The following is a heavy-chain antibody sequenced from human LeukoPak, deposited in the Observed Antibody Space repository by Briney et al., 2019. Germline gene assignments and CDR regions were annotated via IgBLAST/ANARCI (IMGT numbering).Heavy chain of an antibody. CDR3: ARERYSSGWYNY. D-gene: IGHD6-19*01. CDR1: GFTFSSYE. Sequence: GGSLRLSCAASGFTFSSYEMNWVRQAPGKGLEWVSYISSSGSTIYYADSVKGRFTISRDNAKNSLYLQMNSLRAEDTAVYYCARERYSSGWYNYWGRGTLVTVSS. J-gene: IGHJ4*02. V-gene: IGHV3-48*03. CDR2: ISSSGSTI.